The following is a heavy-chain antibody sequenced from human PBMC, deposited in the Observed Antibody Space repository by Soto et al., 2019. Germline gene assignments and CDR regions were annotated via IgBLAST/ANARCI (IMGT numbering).Heavy chain of an antibody. D-gene: IGHD4-17*01. CDR1: GFTFSNYA. CDR3: ARGLGGFGGDYNYFDY. V-gene: IGHV3-30-3*01. Sequence: QVQLVESGGGVVQPGRSLRLSCAASGFTFSNYAMHWVRQPPGKGLEWVTVISYDGSNKYYADSVKGRFTIARDNSKNTVYLQMNSLRAEDTAVYYCARGLGGFGGDYNYFDYWGQGTLVTVSS. CDR2: ISYDGSNK. J-gene: IGHJ4*02.